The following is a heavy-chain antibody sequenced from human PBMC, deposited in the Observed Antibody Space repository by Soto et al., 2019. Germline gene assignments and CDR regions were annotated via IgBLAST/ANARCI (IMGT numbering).Heavy chain of an antibody. CDR2: IDTSGGST. CDR3: ARDLGAGAADSGPNFDY. CDR1: QYTFTSYY. J-gene: IGHJ4*02. Sequence: ASVKVSCKASQYTFTSYYMHWVRQAPGQMLEWMGIIDTSGGSTSYAQKFQSRVTMTTDTSTSTAYMELRSLTSDDTAVYYCARDLGAGAADSGPNFDYWGQGTLVTVSS. D-gene: IGHD3-3*01. V-gene: IGHV1-46*01.